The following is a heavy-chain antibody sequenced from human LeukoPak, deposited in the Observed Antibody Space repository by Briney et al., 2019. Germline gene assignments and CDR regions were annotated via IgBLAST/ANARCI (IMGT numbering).Heavy chain of an antibody. CDR1: GGSISSYY. J-gene: IGHJ6*03. CDR2: IYTSGST. CDR3: ARLKVGCSSTSCYYMDV. Sequence: PSETLSLTCTVSGGSISSYYWSWIRQPPGKGLEWIGYIYTSGSTNYNPSLKSRVTISVDTSKNQFSLKLSSVTAADTAVYYCARLKVGCSSTSCYYMDVWGKGTTVTVSS. V-gene: IGHV4-4*09. D-gene: IGHD2-2*01.